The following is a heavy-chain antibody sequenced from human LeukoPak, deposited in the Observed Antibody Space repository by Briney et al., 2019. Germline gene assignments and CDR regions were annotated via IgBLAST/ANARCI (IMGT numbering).Heavy chain of an antibody. CDR2: ISSSSSTI. J-gene: IGHJ3*02. D-gene: IGHD6-19*01. CDR3: ARDPGYSSGGAFDI. CDR1: GFTFSSYS. Sequence: GGSLRLSCAASGFTFSSYSMNWVRQAPGKGLEWVSYISSSSSTIYYADSVKGRFTISRDNAKNSLYLQMNSLRAEDTAVYYCARDPGYSSGGAFDIWGQGTMVTVSS. V-gene: IGHV3-48*01.